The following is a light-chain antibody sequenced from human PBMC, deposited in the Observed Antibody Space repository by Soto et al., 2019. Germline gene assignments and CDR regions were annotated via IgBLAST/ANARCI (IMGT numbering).Light chain of an antibody. CDR3: SSYTSGSLLYV. V-gene: IGLV2-14*01. Sequence: QSVLTQPASVSGSPGQSITISCTGTSSDVGGYNYVSWYQQHPGKAPKLMIYDVSNRPSGVSNRFSGSKSGNTASLTISGLQAEDEADYYCSSYTSGSLLYVFGTGTKVTVL. CDR2: DVS. CDR1: SSDVGGYNY. J-gene: IGLJ1*01.